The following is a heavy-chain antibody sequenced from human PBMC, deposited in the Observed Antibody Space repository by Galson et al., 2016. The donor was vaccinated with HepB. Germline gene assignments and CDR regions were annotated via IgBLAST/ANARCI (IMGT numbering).Heavy chain of an antibody. J-gene: IGHJ5*02. CDR2: ISFDGSDK. V-gene: IGHV3-30*04. CDR1: GFTFSSYA. D-gene: IGHD6-13*01. Sequence: SLRLSCAASGFTFSSYAMPWVRQAPGKGLEWVALISFDGSDKYYADSVRGRFTISRDNSKSTLYLQMNSLRVDDTAVYYCARQAASGRRGWFDPWGQGTLATVSS. CDR3: ARQAASGRRGWFDP.